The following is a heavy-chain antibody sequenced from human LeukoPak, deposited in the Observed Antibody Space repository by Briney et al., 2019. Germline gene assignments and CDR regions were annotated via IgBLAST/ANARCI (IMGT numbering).Heavy chain of an antibody. D-gene: IGHD3-22*01. Sequence: GGSLRLSCAASGFTFTTYWMSWVRQAPGKGLEWVSVIYSGGSTYYADSVKGRFTISRDNSKNTLYLQMNSLRAEDTAVYYCARDLPMMGFDYWGQGTLVTVSS. J-gene: IGHJ4*02. CDR2: IYSGGST. CDR3: ARDLPMMGFDY. V-gene: IGHV3-66*01. CDR1: GFTFTTYW.